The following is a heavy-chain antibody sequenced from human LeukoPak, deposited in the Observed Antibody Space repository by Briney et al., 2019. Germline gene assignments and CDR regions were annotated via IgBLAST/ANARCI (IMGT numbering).Heavy chain of an antibody. J-gene: IGHJ4*02. V-gene: IGHV1-2*02. CDR1: GYTFTDYY. Sequence: ASVKVSCKASGYTFTDYYMHWVRQAPGQGLEWMGWINPNSGGTNSAQNFQGRVTMTRDTSISTAHMELSSLRSDDTAVYYCARGDGSYFDYWGQGTLVTVSS. D-gene: IGHD5-24*01. CDR3: ARGDGSYFDY. CDR2: INPNSGGT.